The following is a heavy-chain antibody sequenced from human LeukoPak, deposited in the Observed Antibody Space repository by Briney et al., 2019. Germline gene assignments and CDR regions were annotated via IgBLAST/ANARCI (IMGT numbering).Heavy chain of an antibody. V-gene: IGHV3-7*01. Sequence: PGGSLRLSCAASGFTFSTYWMSWVRQAPGKGLEWVANIKQDGGEKYYLDSVKGRFTISRDNAKNSVFLQMNSLRAEDTAVYYCPTGKGLDYWGQGTLVTVSS. D-gene: IGHD4-23*01. CDR2: IKQDGGEK. CDR1: GFTFSTYW. CDR3: PTGKGLDY. J-gene: IGHJ4*02.